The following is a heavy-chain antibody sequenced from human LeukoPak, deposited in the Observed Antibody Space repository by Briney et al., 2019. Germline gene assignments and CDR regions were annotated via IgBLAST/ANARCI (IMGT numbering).Heavy chain of an antibody. D-gene: IGHD3-16*01. CDR2: ISHRGST. Sequence: SETLSLTCAVYGGSFSGYYWNWIRQPPGKGLVWIGEISHRGSTNYNPSLKSRVTISVDTSRSQFSLKMSSVTAADTAVYYCARGAEDYVWGSYPNWLDLWGQETRVSVSS. CDR3: ARGAEDYVWGSYPNWLDL. V-gene: IGHV4-34*01. CDR1: GGSFSGYY. J-gene: IGHJ5*02.